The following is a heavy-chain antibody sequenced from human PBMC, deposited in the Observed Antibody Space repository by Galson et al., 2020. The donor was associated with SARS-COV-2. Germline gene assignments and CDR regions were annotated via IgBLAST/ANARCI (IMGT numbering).Heavy chain of an antibody. D-gene: IGHD2-2*01. CDR1: GYSFSTYD. Sequence: ASVKVSCKASGYSFSTYDITWVRQAPGQGLEWMGWISVYNGDTKYAQKLQGRVTMYTDTSTSTAYMELSSLGPDDTAVYYCAREYCRTTSCHYGLDVWGHGTTVIVSS. CDR2: ISVYNGDT. J-gene: IGHJ6*02. CDR3: AREYCRTTSCHYGLDV. V-gene: IGHV1-18*04.